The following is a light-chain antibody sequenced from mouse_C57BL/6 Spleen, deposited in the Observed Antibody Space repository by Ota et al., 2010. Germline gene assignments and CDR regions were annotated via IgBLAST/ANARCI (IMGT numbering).Light chain of an antibody. CDR2: HGT. CDR1: QGISSN. CDR3: VQYAQFPYT. Sequence: EIQMTQSPSSMSVSLGDTVSITCHASQGISSNIGWLQQKPGKSFKGLIYHGTNLEDGVPSRFSGSGSGADYSLTISSLESEDFADYYCVQYAQFPYTFGGGTKLEIK. J-gene: IGKJ2*01. V-gene: IGKV14-100*01.